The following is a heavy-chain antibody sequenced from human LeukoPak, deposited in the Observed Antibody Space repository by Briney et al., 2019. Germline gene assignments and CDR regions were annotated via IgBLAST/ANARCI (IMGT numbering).Heavy chain of an antibody. J-gene: IGHJ4*02. CDR1: GFTSRSYV. V-gene: IGHV3-23*01. CDR3: AGGDTSGWSLFVY. D-gene: IGHD6-19*01. CDR2: VSYSGSST. Sequence: GGSLRLSCAASGFTSRSYVMNWVRQAPGKGLEWVSTVSYSGSSTYYADSVTGRFTISRDSSKSTLCLQMNSLRVGDTAVYYCAGGDTSGWSLFVYWGQGTLVSVFS.